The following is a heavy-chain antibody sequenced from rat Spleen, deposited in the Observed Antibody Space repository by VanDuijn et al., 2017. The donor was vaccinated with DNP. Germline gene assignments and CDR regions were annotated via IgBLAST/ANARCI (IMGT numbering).Heavy chain of an antibody. Sequence: EVRLVESGGGLVQPGRSLKLSCAASGFTFSNSGMAWVRQAPAKGLEWVASISTSGGSTYYRDSVKGRFTISRDNAKSILYLQMDSLRSEDTATYYCASWFAYWGQGTLVTVSS. CDR3: ASWFAY. V-gene: IGHV5S13*01. CDR2: ISTSGGST. CDR1: GFTFSNSG. J-gene: IGHJ3*01.